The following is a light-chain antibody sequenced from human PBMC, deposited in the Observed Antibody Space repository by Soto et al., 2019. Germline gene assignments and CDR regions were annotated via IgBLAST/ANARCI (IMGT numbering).Light chain of an antibody. J-gene: IGLJ2*01. CDR3: AAWDDSLSGVI. Sequence: QAVVTQPPSVSGTPGQRVTISCSGSSSNIGTNYVYWYQRLPGTAPKLLIYRNNQRPSGVPDRFSGSKSGTSASLAISGLRSEDEADYYCAAWDDSLSGVIFGGGTKLTVL. CDR2: RNN. CDR1: SSNIGTNY. V-gene: IGLV1-47*01.